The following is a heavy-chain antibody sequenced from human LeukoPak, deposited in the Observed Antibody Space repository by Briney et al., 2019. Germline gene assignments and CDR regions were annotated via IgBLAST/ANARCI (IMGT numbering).Heavy chain of an antibody. V-gene: IGHV3-15*01. Sequence: GGSLRLSCAASGFTFTNTWMSWVRQAPGKGLEWVGRIKSKTDGGTTDYAAPVNGRFTVSRDDSKNTLYLQMNSLKTEDTAVYYCTTTFYYASGGDFWGQGTLVTVSS. CDR3: TTTFYYASGGDF. D-gene: IGHD3-10*01. CDR1: GFTFTNTW. CDR2: IKSKTDGGTT. J-gene: IGHJ4*02.